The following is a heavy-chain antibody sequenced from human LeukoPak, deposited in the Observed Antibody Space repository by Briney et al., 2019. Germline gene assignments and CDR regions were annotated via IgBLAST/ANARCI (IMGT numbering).Heavy chain of an antibody. CDR3: ARNQYQLDTFDT. V-gene: IGHV4-31*03. Sequence: NASQTLSLTCTVSGGSISSGGYYWSWIRQYPEKGLEWIGYIYYSGSAYYNPSLKSRITISLDTSRNQFSLRLSSVTAADTAVYFCARNQYQLDTFDTWGRGTLVTVSS. CDR2: IYYSGSA. CDR1: GGSISSGGYY. J-gene: IGHJ3*02. D-gene: IGHD2-2*01.